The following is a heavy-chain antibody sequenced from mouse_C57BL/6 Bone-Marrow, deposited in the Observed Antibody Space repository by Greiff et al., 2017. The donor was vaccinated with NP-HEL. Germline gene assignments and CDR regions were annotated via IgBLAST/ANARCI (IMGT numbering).Heavy chain of an antibody. Sequence: VQLQQSGAELVKPGASVKISCKASGYAFSSYWMNWVKQRPGKGLEWIGQIYPGDGDTNYNGKFKGKATLTADKSSSTAYMQLSSLTSEDSAVYFCAGGDYDEKAWFAYWGQGTLVTVSA. CDR2: IYPGDGDT. D-gene: IGHD2-4*01. V-gene: IGHV1-80*01. J-gene: IGHJ3*01. CDR3: AGGDYDEKAWFAY. CDR1: GYAFSSYW.